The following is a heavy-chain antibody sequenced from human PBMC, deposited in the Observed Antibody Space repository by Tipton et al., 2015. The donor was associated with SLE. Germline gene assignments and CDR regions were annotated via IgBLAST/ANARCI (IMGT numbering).Heavy chain of an antibody. CDR1: GDSISDGDYY. D-gene: IGHD2-8*01. Sequence: LRLSCTVSGDSISDGDYYWNWLRQPPGKGLEWIGVLYYSGNTYYNPSLKSPVTLSIDTSKNQFSLKMRSVTAADTAIYFCARGYCSDGVCYGFGFFDYWGQGNLVTVSS. J-gene: IGHJ4*02. CDR2: LYYSGNT. V-gene: IGHV4-30-4*08. CDR3: ARGYCSDGVCYGFGFFDY.